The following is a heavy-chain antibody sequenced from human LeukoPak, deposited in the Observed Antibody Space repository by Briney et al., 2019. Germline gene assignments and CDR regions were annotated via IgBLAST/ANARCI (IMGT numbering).Heavy chain of an antibody. V-gene: IGHV1-69*13. D-gene: IGHD2-2*01. J-gene: IGHJ4*02. Sequence: EASVTVSCKASGYTFTIYGISWVRQAPGQGLEWMGGIIPIFGTANYAQKFQGRVTITADESTSTAYMELSSLRSEDTAVYYCARENLYCSSTSCYTYYFDYWGQGTLVTVSS. CDR2: IIPIFGTA. CDR3: ARENLYCSSTSCYTYYFDY. CDR1: GYTFTIYG.